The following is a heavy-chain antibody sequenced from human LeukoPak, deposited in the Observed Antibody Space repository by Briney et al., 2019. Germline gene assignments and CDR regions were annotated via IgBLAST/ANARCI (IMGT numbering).Heavy chain of an antibody. V-gene: IGHV3-23*01. CDR3: AKGWVGTLNY. D-gene: IGHD4-23*01. J-gene: IGHJ4*02. CDR2: ISGSGDNT. CDR1: GFTVSSNY. Sequence: GGSLRLSCAASGFTVSSNYMSWVRQAPGKGLEWVSAISGSGDNTYYADSVKGRFTISRDNSKNTLYLQMNSLRAEDTAIYYCAKGWVGTLNYWGQGTLVTVSS.